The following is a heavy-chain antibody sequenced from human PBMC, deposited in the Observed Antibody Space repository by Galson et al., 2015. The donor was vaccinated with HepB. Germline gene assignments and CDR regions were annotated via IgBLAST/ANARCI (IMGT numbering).Heavy chain of an antibody. CDR1: GFSVSSSY. Sequence: SLRLSCAASGFSVSSSYMSWVRQAPGKGLEWVSVIYAGGWTYYADSVKGRFTISRDNSENTLYLQMSSLRPDDTAVYYCTRGDHSAYCNSASCYEWGQGTLVTVSS. CDR3: TRGDHSAYCNSASCYE. V-gene: IGHV3-53*01. CDR2: IYAGGWT. D-gene: IGHD2-2*01. J-gene: IGHJ4*02.